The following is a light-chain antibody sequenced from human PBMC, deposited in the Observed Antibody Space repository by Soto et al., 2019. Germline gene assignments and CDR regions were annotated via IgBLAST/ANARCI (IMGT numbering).Light chain of an antibody. CDR2: AAS. CDR1: QGIRND. CDR3: LQDYNYPWT. Sequence: AFQGTQSPSSRASLVGNRVRITWRASQGIRNDLGWYQQKPGKAPKLLIYAASSLQSGVPSRFSGSGSGTDFTLTISSLQPEDFATYYCLQDYNYPWTFGQGTKVDI. J-gene: IGKJ1*01. V-gene: IGKV1-6*01.